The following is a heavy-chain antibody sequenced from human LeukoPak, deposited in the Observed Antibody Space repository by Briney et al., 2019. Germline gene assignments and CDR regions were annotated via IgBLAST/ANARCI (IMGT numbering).Heavy chain of an antibody. CDR1: GGSFSGYY. J-gene: IGHJ4*02. Sequence: SETLSLTCAVYGGSFSGYYWSWIRQPPGKGLEWIGEINHSGSTNYNPSLKSRVTISVDTSKNQFSLKLSSVTAADTAVYYCAREALSSGYYDDYWGQGTLVTVSS. CDR3: AREALSSGYYDDY. V-gene: IGHV4-34*01. CDR2: INHSGST. D-gene: IGHD3-22*01.